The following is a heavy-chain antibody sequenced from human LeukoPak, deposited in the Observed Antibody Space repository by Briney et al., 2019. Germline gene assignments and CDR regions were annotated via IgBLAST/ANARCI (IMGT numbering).Heavy chain of an antibody. CDR2: IYYSGST. CDR3: ARAMGASTSDY. J-gene: IGHJ4*02. V-gene: IGHV4-61*01. Sequence: PSETLSLTCTVPGGSVSSGSYYWSWIRQPPGKGLEWIGYIYYSGSTNYNPSLKSRVTISVDTSKNQFSLKLSSVTAADTAVYYCARAMGASTSDYWGQGTLVTVSS. D-gene: IGHD1-26*01. CDR1: GGSVSSGSYY.